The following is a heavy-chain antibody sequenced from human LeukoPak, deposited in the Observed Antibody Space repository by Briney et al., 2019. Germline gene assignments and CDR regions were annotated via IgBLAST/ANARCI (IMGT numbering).Heavy chain of an antibody. Sequence: SQTLSLTCAVYGGSFSGYYWSWIRQPPGKGLEWIGEINHSGSTNYNPSLKSRVTISVDTSKNQFSLKLSSVTAADTAVYYCARGLTVVVPAADLYYFDYWGQGTLVTVSS. D-gene: IGHD2-2*01. CDR3: ARGLTVVVPAADLYYFDY. CDR2: INHSGST. V-gene: IGHV4-34*01. J-gene: IGHJ4*02. CDR1: GGSFSGYY.